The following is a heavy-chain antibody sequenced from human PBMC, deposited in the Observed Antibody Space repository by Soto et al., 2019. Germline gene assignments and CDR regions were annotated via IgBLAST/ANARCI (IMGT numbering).Heavy chain of an antibody. J-gene: IGHJ4*02. Sequence: SETLSLTCTVSGGSISSSSYYWGWIRQPPGRGLEWIGSIYYSGSTYYNPSLKRRVTISVDTSKNQFSLKLSSVTAADTAVYYCARQTARPFFDYWGQGTLVTVSS. V-gene: IGHV4-39*01. CDR2: IYYSGST. D-gene: IGHD6-6*01. CDR1: GGSISSSSYY. CDR3: ARQTARPFFDY.